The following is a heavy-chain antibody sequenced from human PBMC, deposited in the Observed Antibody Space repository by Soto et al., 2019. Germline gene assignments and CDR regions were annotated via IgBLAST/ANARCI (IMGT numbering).Heavy chain of an antibody. CDR1: GYTFTSYA. J-gene: IGHJ4*02. CDR3: ARASSSSPEFDY. D-gene: IGHD6-6*01. V-gene: IGHV1-3*01. Sequence: QVQLVQSGAEVKKPGASVKVSCKASGYTFTSYAMHWVRQAPGHRLEWMGWINAGNGNTKYSQKFQGRVTITRDTSASTAYMELSSLRSEDTAVYYCARASSSSPEFDYWGQGTLVTVSS. CDR2: INAGNGNT.